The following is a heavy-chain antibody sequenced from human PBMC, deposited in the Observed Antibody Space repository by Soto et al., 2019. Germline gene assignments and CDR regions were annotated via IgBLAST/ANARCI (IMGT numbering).Heavy chain of an antibody. CDR1: GFTFSSYS. V-gene: IGHV3-21*01. J-gene: IGHJ4*02. D-gene: IGHD3-3*01. CDR2: ISSSSSYI. Sequence: EVQLVESGGGLVKPGGSLRLSCAASGFTFSSYSMNWVRQAPGKGLEWVSSISSSSSYIYYADSVKGRFTISRDNAKNSLYLQMNSLRAEDTAVYYCARNRITIFGVVIKRGGYYFDYWGQGTLVTVSS. CDR3: ARNRITIFGVVIKRGGYYFDY.